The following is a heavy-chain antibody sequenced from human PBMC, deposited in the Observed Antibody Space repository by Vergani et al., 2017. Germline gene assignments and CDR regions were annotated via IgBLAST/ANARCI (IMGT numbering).Heavy chain of an antibody. Sequence: QVQLVQSGAEVKKPGASVKVSCKASGYTFTSYGISWVRQAPGQGLEWMGWISAYNGNTNYAQKLQGRVTMTRDTSTSTVYMELSSLRSEDTAVYYCARDWAYSSGWYRGPEAFDIWGQGTMVTVSS. V-gene: IGHV1-18*01. CDR2: ISAYNGNT. CDR1: GYTFTSYG. D-gene: IGHD6-19*01. CDR3: ARDWAYSSGWYRGPEAFDI. J-gene: IGHJ3*02.